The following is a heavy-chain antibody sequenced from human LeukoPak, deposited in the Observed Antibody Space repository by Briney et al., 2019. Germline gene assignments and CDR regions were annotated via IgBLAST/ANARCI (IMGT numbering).Heavy chain of an antibody. D-gene: IGHD3-10*01. J-gene: IGHJ3*02. CDR1: GFTFSSYG. V-gene: IGHV3-33*01. CDR2: IWYDGSNK. CDR3: ARGWAGGTWFGELFKERAFDI. Sequence: GGSLRLSCAASGFTFSSYGMHWVRQAPGKGLEWVAVIWYDGSNKYYADSVKGRFTISRDNSKNTLYLQMNSLRAEDTAVYYCARGWAGGTWFGELFKERAFDIWGQGTMVTVSS.